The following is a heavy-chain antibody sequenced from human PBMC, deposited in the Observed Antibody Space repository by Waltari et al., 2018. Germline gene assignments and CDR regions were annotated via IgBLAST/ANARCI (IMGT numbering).Heavy chain of an antibody. CDR1: GGSFSGYY. CDR2: INHSGST. Sequence: QVQLQQWGAGLLKPSETLSLTCAVYGGSFSGYYWSWIRQPPGKGLEWIGEINHSGSTNYNPSLKSRVTISVDTSKNQFSRKLSSVTAADTAVYYCARGPHKRWGVGVVITSSFDYWGQGTLVTVSS. CDR3: ARGPHKRWGVGVVITSSFDY. J-gene: IGHJ4*02. V-gene: IGHV4-34*01. D-gene: IGHD3-3*01.